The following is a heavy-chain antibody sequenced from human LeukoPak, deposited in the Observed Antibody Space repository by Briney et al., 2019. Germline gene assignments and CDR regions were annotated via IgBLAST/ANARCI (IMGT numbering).Heavy chain of an antibody. J-gene: IGHJ5*02. V-gene: IGHV3-74*01. D-gene: IGHD1-26*01. Sequence: GGSLRLSCAASGFTFSNYWMHWVRQAPGKGLVWVSRINRDGSSTSYADSVKGRFTISRDNAKNTLYLQMNSLRAEDTAVYYGASGEGARPGGFDPGGQGTLVTVSS. CDR1: GFTFSNYW. CDR3: ASGEGARPGGFDP. CDR2: INRDGSST.